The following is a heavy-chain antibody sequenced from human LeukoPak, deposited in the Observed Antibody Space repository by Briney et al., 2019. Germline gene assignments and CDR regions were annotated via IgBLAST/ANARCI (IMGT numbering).Heavy chain of an antibody. CDR2: ISAYNGNT. D-gene: IGHD2-15*01. J-gene: IGHJ3*02. V-gene: IGHV1-18*01. CDR1: GYTFTSYG. CDR3: ASASYCSGGSCQANHAFDI. Sequence: ASVKVSCKASGYTFTSYGISWVRQAPGQGLEWMGWISAYNGNTNYAQKLQGRVTMTTDTSTSTAYMELSSLRSEDTAVYYCASASYCSGGSCQANHAFDIWGQGTMVTASS.